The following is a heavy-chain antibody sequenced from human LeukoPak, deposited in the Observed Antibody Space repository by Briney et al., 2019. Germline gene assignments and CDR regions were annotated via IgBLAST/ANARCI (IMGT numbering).Heavy chain of an antibody. CDR3: AKPDDYSNYFDY. CDR2: ISGSGGST. Sequence: PGGSLRLSCAASGFTFSSHAMSWVRQAPGKGLEWVSAISGSGGSTYYADSVKGRFTISRDNSKNTLYLQMNSLRAEDTAVYYCAKPDDYSNYFDYWGQGTLVTVSS. CDR1: GFTFSSHA. D-gene: IGHD4-11*01. J-gene: IGHJ4*02. V-gene: IGHV3-23*01.